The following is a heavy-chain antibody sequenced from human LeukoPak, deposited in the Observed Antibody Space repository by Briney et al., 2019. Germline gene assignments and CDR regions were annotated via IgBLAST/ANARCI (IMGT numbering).Heavy chain of an antibody. CDR2: IWYDGSNK. Sequence: GGSLRLSCAASGFTFSYVWMNWVRQAPGKGLEWVAVIWYDGSNKYYADSVKGRFTISRGNSKNTLYLQMNSLRAEDTAVYYCARVYSSSSGYYYYGMDVWGQGTTVTVSS. V-gene: IGHV3-33*08. CDR1: GFTFSYVW. CDR3: ARVYSSSSGYYYYGMDV. J-gene: IGHJ6*02. D-gene: IGHD6-6*01.